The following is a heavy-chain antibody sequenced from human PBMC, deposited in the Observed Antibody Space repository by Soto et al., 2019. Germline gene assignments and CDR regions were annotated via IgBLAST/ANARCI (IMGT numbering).Heavy chain of an antibody. CDR3: ARAGYCSGGTCFHRNFDY. CDR2: INPNGGST. D-gene: IGHD2-15*01. CDR1: GYTFTTYY. V-gene: IGHV1-46*01. Sequence: ASVKVSCKASGYTFTTYYMHWVRQAPGQGLEWLGIINPNGGSTTYAQKFQGRVTMTRDTSTSTVYLELSSLRSEDTAVYYCARAGYCSGGTCFHRNFDYWGQGTLVTVSS. J-gene: IGHJ4*02.